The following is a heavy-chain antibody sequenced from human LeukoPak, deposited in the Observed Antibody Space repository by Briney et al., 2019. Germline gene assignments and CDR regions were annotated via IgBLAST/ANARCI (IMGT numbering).Heavy chain of an antibody. CDR2: IYSGGST. Sequence: GGSLRLSCAASGFTFSDYYMSWVRQAPGKGLEWVSVIYSGGSTYYADSVKGRFTISRDNSKNTLYLQMNSLRAEDTAVYYCARDLVAPYGMDVWGQGTTVTVSS. CDR3: ARDLVAPYGMDV. D-gene: IGHD5-12*01. V-gene: IGHV3-53*01. CDR1: GFTFSDYY. J-gene: IGHJ6*02.